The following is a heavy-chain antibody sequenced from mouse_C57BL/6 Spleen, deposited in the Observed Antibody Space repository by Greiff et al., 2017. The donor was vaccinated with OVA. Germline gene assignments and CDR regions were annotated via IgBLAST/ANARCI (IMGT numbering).Heavy chain of an antibody. V-gene: IGHV1-52*01. Sequence: QVHVKQPGAELVRPGSSVKLSCKASGYTFTSYWMHWVKQRPIQGLEWIGNIDPSDSETHYNQKFKDKATLTVDKSSSTAYMQLSSLTSEDSAVYYCARSGWDDFDYWGQGTTLTVSS. CDR2: IDPSDSET. D-gene: IGHD3-1*01. CDR1: GYTFTSYW. CDR3: ARSGWDDFDY. J-gene: IGHJ2*01.